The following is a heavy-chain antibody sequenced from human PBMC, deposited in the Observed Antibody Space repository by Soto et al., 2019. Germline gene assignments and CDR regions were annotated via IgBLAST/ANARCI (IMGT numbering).Heavy chain of an antibody. Sequence: QLQLQESGPGLVKPSETLSLTCTVSGGSISSSSYYWGWIRQHPGKGLEWIGSIYYSGSTYYNPSLKSRVTISVDTSKNQFSLKLSSVTAADTAVYYCARHLGPTGFIWGQGTMVTVSS. V-gene: IGHV4-39*01. CDR2: IYYSGST. J-gene: IGHJ3*02. CDR1: GGSISSSSYY. D-gene: IGHD3-9*01. CDR3: ARHLGPTGFI.